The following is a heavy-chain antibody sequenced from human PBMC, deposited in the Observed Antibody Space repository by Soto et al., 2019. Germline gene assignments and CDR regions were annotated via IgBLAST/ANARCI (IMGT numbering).Heavy chain of an antibody. CDR1: GGSISGGTYY. CDR3: ARGDWSTQIDV. CDR2: IYFSGST. V-gene: IGHV4-31*03. J-gene: IGHJ6*02. Sequence: QVQLQESGPGLVEPSQTLSLTCTVSGGSISGGTYYWSWIRQPPGQGLEWIGYIYFSGSTYYNPSLKGRVILAVDTSKIQFSLWLTSVTAAGTAVYYCARGDWSTQIDVWGQGTTVTVSS. D-gene: IGHD2-21*01.